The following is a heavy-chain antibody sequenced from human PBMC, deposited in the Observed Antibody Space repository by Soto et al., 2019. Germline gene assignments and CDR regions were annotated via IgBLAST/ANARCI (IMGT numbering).Heavy chain of an antibody. D-gene: IGHD3-16*02. CDR2: ISSSSSTI. Sequence: EVQLVESGGGLVQPGGSLRLSCAASGFTFSSYSMNWVRQAPGKGPEWVSYISSSSSTIYYADSVKGRFTISRDNAKNSLYLQMNSLRAEDTAVYYCARAKYDYIWGSYRSIDAFDIWGQGTMVTVSS. V-gene: IGHV3-48*01. J-gene: IGHJ3*02. CDR1: GFTFSSYS. CDR3: ARAKYDYIWGSYRSIDAFDI.